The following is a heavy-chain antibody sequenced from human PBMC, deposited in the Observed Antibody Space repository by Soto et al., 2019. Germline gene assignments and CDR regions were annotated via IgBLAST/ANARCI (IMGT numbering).Heavy chain of an antibody. D-gene: IGHD4-4*01. CDR1: GGSISSGGYY. CDR3: ASSSNSEIDY. J-gene: IGHJ4*02. V-gene: IGHV4-31*03. Sequence: SETLSLTCTVSGGSISSGGYYWSWIRQHPGKGLEWIGYIYYSGSTYYNPSLKSRVTISVDTSKNQFSLKLSSVTAADTAVYYCASSSNSEIDYWGQATLVTVSS. CDR2: IYYSGST.